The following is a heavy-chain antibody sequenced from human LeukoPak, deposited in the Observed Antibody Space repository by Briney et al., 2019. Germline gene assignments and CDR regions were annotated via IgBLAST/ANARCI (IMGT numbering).Heavy chain of an antibody. Sequence: SETLSLTCTVSGGSISSSSYYWGWIRQPPGKGLEGVGSIYYSGSTYYNPSLKSRVTISVDTSKNQFSLKLSSVTAADTAVYYCARGRDYWGQGTLVTVSS. CDR2: IYYSGST. CDR1: GGSISSSSYY. V-gene: IGHV4-39*07. J-gene: IGHJ4*02. CDR3: ARGRDY.